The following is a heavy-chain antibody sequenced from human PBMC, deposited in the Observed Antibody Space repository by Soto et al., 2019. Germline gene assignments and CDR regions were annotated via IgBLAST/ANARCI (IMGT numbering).Heavy chain of an antibody. CDR3: AKGEEWLRLRTSGPGYYGMDV. CDR1: GFTFSSYA. Sequence: QSGGSLRLSCAASGFTFSSYAMSWVRQAPGKGLEWVSAISGSGGSTYYADSVKGRFTISRDNSKNTLYLQMNSLRAEDTAVYYCAKGEEWLRLRTSGPGYYGMDVWGQGTTVTVSS. D-gene: IGHD5-12*01. J-gene: IGHJ6*02. V-gene: IGHV3-23*01. CDR2: ISGSGGST.